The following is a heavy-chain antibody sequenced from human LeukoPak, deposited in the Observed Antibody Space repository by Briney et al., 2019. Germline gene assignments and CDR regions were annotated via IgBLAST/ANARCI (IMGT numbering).Heavy chain of an antibody. CDR2: INPNSGGT. J-gene: IGHJ4*02. D-gene: IGHD6-19*01. CDR1: GYTFTGYY. CDR3: ARESSSGWYFNH. Sequence: ASVKVSCKASGYTFTGYYMHWVRQAPGQGLEWMGRINPNSGGTNYAQKFQGRVTMTRDTSISTAYMELSRPRPDDTAVYYCARESSSGWYFNHWGQGTLVTVSS. V-gene: IGHV1-2*06.